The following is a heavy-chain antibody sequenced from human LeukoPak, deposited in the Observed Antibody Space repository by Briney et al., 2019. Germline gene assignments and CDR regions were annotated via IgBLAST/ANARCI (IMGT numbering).Heavy chain of an antibody. CDR1: GFTFSDYY. J-gene: IGHJ4*02. V-gene: IGHV3-11*01. D-gene: IGHD6-6*01. Sequence: AGGSLRLSCAASGFTFSDYYMSWIRQAPGKGLEWDSYISSSGSTIYYANSVKGRFTISRDNAKNSLYLQMNSLRAEDTAVFYCARDKYTTSSGASSEFDYWGQGTLVIVSS. CDR3: ARDKYTTSSGASSEFDY. CDR2: ISSSGSTI.